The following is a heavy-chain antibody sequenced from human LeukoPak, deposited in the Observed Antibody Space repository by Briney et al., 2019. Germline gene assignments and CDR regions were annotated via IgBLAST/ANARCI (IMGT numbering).Heavy chain of an antibody. CDR1: RFTSATYG. Sequence: GGSPRLSCAASRFTSATYGMSCVRQAPGHRLKWWTDIKQDGSEKYYADSVKGGFTISRDNAKNSVYLQMNSLRAEDTAVYYCASGYYYDSSGPPDYFDYWGQGTLVTVSS. CDR2: IKQDGSEK. D-gene: IGHD3-22*01. CDR3: ASGYYYDSSGPPDYFDY. V-gene: IGHV3-7*01. J-gene: IGHJ4*02.